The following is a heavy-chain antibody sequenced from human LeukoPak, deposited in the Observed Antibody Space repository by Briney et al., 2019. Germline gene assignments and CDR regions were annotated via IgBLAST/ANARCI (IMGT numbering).Heavy chain of an antibody. CDR1: GFTFSFFD. V-gene: IGHV3-74*01. J-gene: IGHJ6*02. Sequence: GGSLRLSCEASGFTFSFFDMSWVRQVPGKGLVWVSRIHSDGSTTDYADSVKGRFTITRDSAKNTLYLEMNSLRVEDTAVYYCTRDANHYGGMDVWGQGTTVTVSS. CDR2: IHSDGSTT. CDR3: TRDANHYGGMDV.